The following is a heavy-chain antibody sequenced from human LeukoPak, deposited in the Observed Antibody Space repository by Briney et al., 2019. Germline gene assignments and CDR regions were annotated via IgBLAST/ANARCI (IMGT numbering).Heavy chain of an antibody. J-gene: IGHJ4*02. CDR1: GYSFTSYW. V-gene: IGHV5-10-1*01. D-gene: IGHD3-22*01. Sequence: GESLRISCKGSGYSFTSYWVSWVRQMPGKGLEWMGRIDPSDSYTNYSPSFQGHVTISADKSISTAYLQWSSLKASDTAMYYCAIAGYYDSSGYYYWGQGTLVTVSS. CDR2: IDPSDSYT. CDR3: AIAGYYDSSGYYY.